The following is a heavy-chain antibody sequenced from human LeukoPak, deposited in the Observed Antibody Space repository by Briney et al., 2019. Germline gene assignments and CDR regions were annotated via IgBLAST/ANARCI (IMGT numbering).Heavy chain of an antibody. Sequence: SETLSLTCTVSGGSISSYYWSWIRQPPGKGLEWIGSIYYSGSTYYNPSLKSRVTISVDTSKNQFSLKLSSVTAADTAVYYCARDTIAVAGPLTSDYWGQGTLVTVSS. CDR2: IYYSGST. D-gene: IGHD6-19*01. V-gene: IGHV4-39*07. CDR1: GGSISSYY. CDR3: ARDTIAVAGPLTSDY. J-gene: IGHJ4*02.